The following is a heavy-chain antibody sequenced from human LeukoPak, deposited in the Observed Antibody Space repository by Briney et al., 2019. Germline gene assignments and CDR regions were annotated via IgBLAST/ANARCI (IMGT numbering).Heavy chain of an antibody. CDR1: GFTFSSYN. V-gene: IGHV3-48*01. CDR2: ISSSSSTI. Sequence: GGSLRLSCAASGFTFSSYNMTWVRQSPGKGLEWVSYISSSSSTIYYADSVKGRFTISRDNAKNSLYLQMNSLRAEDTAVYYCAREGGYEDYYYYYGMDVWGQGTTVTVSS. J-gene: IGHJ6*02. D-gene: IGHD5-12*01. CDR3: AREGGYEDYYYYYGMDV.